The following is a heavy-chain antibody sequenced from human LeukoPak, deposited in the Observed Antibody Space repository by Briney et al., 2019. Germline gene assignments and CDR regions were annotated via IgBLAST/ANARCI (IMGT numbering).Heavy chain of an antibody. CDR1: GASISSNTW. CDR2: IYHTGRT. J-gene: IGHJ4*02. Sequence: SETLSLTCVVSGASISSNTWWGWIRQPPGKGLEWIGEIYHTGRTNYNPSLKSRVTMSVGKSKNQFSLNLRSVTAADTAVYYCARDNENYWGQGTLVTVSS. CDR3: ARDNENY. D-gene: IGHD1-1*01. V-gene: IGHV4-4*02.